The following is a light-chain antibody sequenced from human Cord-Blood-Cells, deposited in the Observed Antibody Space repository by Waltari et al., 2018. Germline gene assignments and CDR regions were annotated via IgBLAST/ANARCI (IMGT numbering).Light chain of an antibody. CDR3: QQYNNWPPYT. CDR2: GAS. Sequence: EIVMTQSPATLSVSPGERATLSCRASQSVSGNFAWYQQNPGQAPRLLIYGASTRATGIPARFSGSGSGTEFTLTISSLQSEDFAVYDCQQYNNWPPYTCGQGTKLEIK. J-gene: IGKJ2*01. V-gene: IGKV3-15*01. CDR1: QSVSGN.